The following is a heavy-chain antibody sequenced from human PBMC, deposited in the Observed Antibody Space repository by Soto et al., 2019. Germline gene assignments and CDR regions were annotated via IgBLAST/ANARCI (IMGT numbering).Heavy chain of an antibody. V-gene: IGHV3-23*01. J-gene: IGHJ4*02. D-gene: IGHD5-18*01. CDR2: ISGSGGST. CDR1: GFTFSSYA. CDR3: AKDGYSYGSPFDY. Sequence: PGGSLRLSCAASGFTFSSYAMSWVRQAPGKGLEWVSAISGSGGSTYYADSVKGRFTISRDNSENTLYLQMNSLRAEDTAVYYCAKDGYSYGSPFDYWGQGTLVTVSS.